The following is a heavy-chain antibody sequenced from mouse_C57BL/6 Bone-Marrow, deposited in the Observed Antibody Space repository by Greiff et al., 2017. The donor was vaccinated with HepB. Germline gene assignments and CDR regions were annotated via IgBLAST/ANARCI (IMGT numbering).Heavy chain of an antibody. CDR1: GYTFTSYT. J-gene: IGHJ2*01. V-gene: IGHV14-2*01. D-gene: IGHD1-1*01. CDR2: IDPEDGET. Sequence: VQLKESGAELARPGASVKMSCKASGYTFTSYTMHWVKQRTEQGLEWIGRIDPEDGETKYAPKFQGKATITADTSSNTAYLQLSSLTSEDTAVYYCALYYSGSRGYFDYWGQGTTLTVSS. CDR3: ALYYSGSRGYFDY.